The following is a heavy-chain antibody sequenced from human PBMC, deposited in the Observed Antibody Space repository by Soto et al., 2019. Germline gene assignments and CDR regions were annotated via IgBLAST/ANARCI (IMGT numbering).Heavy chain of an antibody. CDR1: GGSMSGYY. J-gene: IGHJ4*02. D-gene: IGHD6-6*01. CDR3: ARSIAVPSGHIDH. CDR2: VYYTGST. Sequence: QVQLQESGPGLVKPSETLSLTCRVSGGSMSGYYWSWVRLAPGKGLEWIGYVYYTGSTNYNPSLQSRVSISVDTSNKHFSLSLSLVTAADTAVYFCARSIAVPSGHIDHWGQRIRVTISS. V-gene: IGHV4-59*01.